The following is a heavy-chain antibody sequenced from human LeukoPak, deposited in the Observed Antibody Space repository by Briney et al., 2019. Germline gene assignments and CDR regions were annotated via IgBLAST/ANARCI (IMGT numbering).Heavy chain of an antibody. CDR1: GGSIDSSSYY. D-gene: IGHD1-26*01. CDR3: ARGGGSYPNFDY. V-gene: IGHV4-39*07. CDR2: IYYTGST. J-gene: IGHJ4*02. Sequence: SETLSLTCSVSGGSIDSSSYYWAWIRQPPGKGLEWIGSIYYTGSTYYNPSLKSRVTISLDTSKNHFSLKLTSVTAADTAVYYCARGGGSYPNFDYWGQGTLVTVSS.